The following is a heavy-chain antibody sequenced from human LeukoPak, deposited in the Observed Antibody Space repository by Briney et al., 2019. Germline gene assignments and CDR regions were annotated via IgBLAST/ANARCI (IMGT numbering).Heavy chain of an antibody. V-gene: IGHV1-2*02. Sequence: RASVKVSCKASGYTFTGYYMHWVRQAPGQGLEWMGWINPNSSGTNYAQKFQGRVTMTRDTSISTAYMELSRLRSDDTAVYYCARGDYPFGELLSFYYYYYYMDVWGKGTTVTISS. CDR2: INPNSSGT. CDR3: ARGDYPFGELLSFYYYYYYMDV. J-gene: IGHJ6*03. CDR1: GYTFTGYY. D-gene: IGHD3-10*01.